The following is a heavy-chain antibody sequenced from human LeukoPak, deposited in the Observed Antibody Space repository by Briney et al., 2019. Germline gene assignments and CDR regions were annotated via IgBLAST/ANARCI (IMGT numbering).Heavy chain of an antibody. Sequence: PGGSLRLSCAASGFTFSSYSMNWVRQAPGKGLEWVSAFSGSVSGTGGSIYYADSVRGRFTISRDNSENTLYLEMSSLRVEDTAVYYCAKAKTVAARGYFFDHWGQGALVTVSS. CDR1: GFTFSSYS. V-gene: IGHV3-23*01. D-gene: IGHD6-6*01. J-gene: IGHJ4*02. CDR2: FSGSVSGTGGSI. CDR3: AKAKTVAARGYFFDH.